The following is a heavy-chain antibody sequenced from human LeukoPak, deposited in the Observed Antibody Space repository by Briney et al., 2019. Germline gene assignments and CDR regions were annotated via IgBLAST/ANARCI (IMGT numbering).Heavy chain of an antibody. Sequence: SETLSLTCAVYGGSFSGYYWSWIRQPPGKGLEWIGEINHSGSTNYNPSLKSRVTISVDTSKNQFSLKLSSVTATDTALYYCARKSGRDSWFDPWGRGTLVTVSS. CDR1: GGSFSGYY. CDR2: INHSGST. J-gene: IGHJ5*02. V-gene: IGHV4-34*01. D-gene: IGHD3-3*01. CDR3: ARKSGRDSWFDP.